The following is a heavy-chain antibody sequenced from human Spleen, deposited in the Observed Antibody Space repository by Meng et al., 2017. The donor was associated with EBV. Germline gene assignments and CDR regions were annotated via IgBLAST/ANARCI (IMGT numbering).Heavy chain of an antibody. CDR1: GFSPTTSGVG. CDR3: THSRRGTYGDYTHDY. Sequence: TLKESGPSLVKPTQTLTLTCNFSGFSPTTSGVGVGWIRQPPGKALEWLALIFWDDERYSPSLKNRLTITKDTSKNHVVLTMTNMDPVDTATYYCTHSRRGTYGDYTHDYWGQGTLVTVSS. V-gene: IGHV2-5*02. D-gene: IGHD4-17*01. CDR2: IFWDDE. J-gene: IGHJ4*02.